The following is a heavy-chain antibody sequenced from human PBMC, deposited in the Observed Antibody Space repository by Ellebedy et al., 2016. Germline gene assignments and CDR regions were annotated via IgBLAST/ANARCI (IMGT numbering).Heavy chain of an antibody. V-gene: IGHV4-34*01. CDR2: IHHSGGT. CDR3: AREVIAARSAYEY. D-gene: IGHD6-6*01. CDR1: GGSFTDYL. J-gene: IGHJ4*02. Sequence: SETLSLXCAVYGGSFTDYLWTWIRQPPGKGLGWIGEIHHSGGTNYNPSLKSRVTISVDTSKNQFSLNLNSVTAADTAVYYCAREVIAARSAYEYWGQGTLVSVSS.